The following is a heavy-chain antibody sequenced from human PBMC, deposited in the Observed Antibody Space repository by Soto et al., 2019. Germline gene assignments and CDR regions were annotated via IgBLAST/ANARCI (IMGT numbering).Heavy chain of an antibody. CDR1: GFTFSSYS. D-gene: IGHD4-17*01. Sequence: PGGSLRLSCAASGFTFSSYSMNWVRQAPGKGLEWVSYISSSSTIYYADSVKGRFTISRDNAKNSLYLQMNSLRDEDTAVYFCARDGTTGTTNYHYAMDVWGQGTTVTVSS. J-gene: IGHJ6*02. CDR3: ARDGTTGTTNYHYAMDV. V-gene: IGHV3-48*02. CDR2: ISSSSTI.